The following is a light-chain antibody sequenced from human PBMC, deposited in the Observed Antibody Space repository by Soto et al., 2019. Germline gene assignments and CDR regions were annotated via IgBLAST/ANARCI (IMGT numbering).Light chain of an antibody. CDR3: QAWDGGTVV. J-gene: IGLJ2*01. CDR2: QDT. Sequence: SSELTQPPSMSVSPGQTATIACSGDKWGDKYVCWYQQKSGESPILVIYQDTKRPSGIPERFSGSNSGSTATLTISGTQSIDEADYYCQAWDGGTVVFGGGTKLTVL. V-gene: IGLV3-1*01. CDR1: KWGDKY.